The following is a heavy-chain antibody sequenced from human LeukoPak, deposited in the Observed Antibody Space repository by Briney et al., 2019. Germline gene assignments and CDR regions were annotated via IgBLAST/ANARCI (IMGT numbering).Heavy chain of an antibody. CDR3: ARSWDSYNYSSDY. CDR1: GGSISRYY. V-gene: IGHV4-59*08. Sequence: SETLSLTCSVSGGSISRYYWSWIRQPPGKGLEWIGYIYYSGSTNYNPSLKSRVTISVDTSKNQFSLKLSSVTAADTAVYYCARSWDSYNYSSDYWGQGTLVTVSS. D-gene: IGHD5-24*01. CDR2: IYYSGST. J-gene: IGHJ4*02.